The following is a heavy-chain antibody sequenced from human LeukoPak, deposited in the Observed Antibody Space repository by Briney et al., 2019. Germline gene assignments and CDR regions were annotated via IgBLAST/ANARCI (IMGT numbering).Heavy chain of an antibody. V-gene: IGHV3-21*01. CDR1: GFTFSSYN. Sequence: GGSLRLSCAASGFTFSSYNMNWVRQAPGKGLEWVSCISSSSSYIHYADSVKGRFTISRDNAKNSLYLQMNSLRAEDTAVYYCARAHNWKYGSFDFWGQGTLVTVSS. D-gene: IGHD1-7*01. CDR2: ISSSSSYI. CDR3: ARAHNWKYGSFDF. J-gene: IGHJ4*02.